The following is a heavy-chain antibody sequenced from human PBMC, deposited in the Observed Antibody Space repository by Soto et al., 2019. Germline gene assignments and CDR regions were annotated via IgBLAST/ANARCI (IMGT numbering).Heavy chain of an antibody. Sequence: GGSLRLSCAASRFTFSNYWMNWVRQAPGKGLEWVANIKQDGSEKYYVDSVKGRFTISRDNAANSLYLQMKSLRAEDTAVFYWARGSETFFYSFYAXDVWGQGTTVTVSS. CDR1: RFTFSNYW. CDR3: ARGSETFFYSFYAXDV. CDR2: IKQDGSEK. D-gene: IGHD3-10*01. J-gene: IGHJ6*02. V-gene: IGHV3-7*02.